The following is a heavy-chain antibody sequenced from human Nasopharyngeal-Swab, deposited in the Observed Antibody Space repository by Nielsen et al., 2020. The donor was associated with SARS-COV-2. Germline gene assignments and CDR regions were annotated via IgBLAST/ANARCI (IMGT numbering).Heavy chain of an antibody. J-gene: IGHJ4*02. D-gene: IGHD3-16*01. CDR2: IKQDGSEK. CDR3: ARDPYTSPDY. Sequence: GGSLRLSCAVSGFTFSNYWMTWVRQAPGKGLEWVANIKQDGSEKYYLDSVKGRFTISRDNAQNSLYLQMNSLRAGDTAVYYCARDPYTSPDYWGQGTLVTVSS. V-gene: IGHV3-7*01. CDR1: GFTFSNYW.